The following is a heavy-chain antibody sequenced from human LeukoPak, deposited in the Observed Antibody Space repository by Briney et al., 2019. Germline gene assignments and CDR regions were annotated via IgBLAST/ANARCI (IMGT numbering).Heavy chain of an antibody. CDR1: GFNFNTYS. J-gene: IGHJ4*02. CDR2: IRSSGDDI. D-gene: IGHD1-7*01. V-gene: IGHV3-21*06. CDR3: VRENWNYVRGPRPMAAYDY. Sequence: GGSLGLSCAASGFNFNTYSMNWVRQAPGKGLEWVSGIRSSGDDIYYADSVKGRFIISRDNANNTLFLQMSSLRAEDTALYYCVRENWNYVRGPRPMAAYDYWGQGTLVTVSS.